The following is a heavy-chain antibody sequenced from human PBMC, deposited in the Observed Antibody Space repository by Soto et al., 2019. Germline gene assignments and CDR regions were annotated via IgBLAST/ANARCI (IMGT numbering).Heavy chain of an antibody. CDR3: ARVGLSHYLGSGFDP. D-gene: IGHD4-4*01. CDR2: ISHDSSKL. Sequence: PGGSLRLSCAVPELAYIGYAFHWVRQAPGKGLEWVAGISHDSSKLYYADSVKGRFTISRDNSRSLGLLKMSSLRPEDTAVYHCARVGLSHYLGSGFDPWGQGTLVTVSS. J-gene: IGHJ5*02. CDR1: ELAYIGYA. V-gene: IGHV3-30-3*01.